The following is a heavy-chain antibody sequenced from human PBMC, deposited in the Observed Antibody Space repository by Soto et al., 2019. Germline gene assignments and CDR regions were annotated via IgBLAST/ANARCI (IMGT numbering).Heavy chain of an antibody. D-gene: IGHD4-17*01. CDR3: AIDMTPAETPGDEFDY. V-gene: IGHV3-74*01. CDR2: INSAGTIT. Sequence: EVQLVESGGAVVQPGGSLRLSCAASGFTFNTYWMHWVRQVPGKGLVWVSRINSAGTITSYADSVRGRFTISRDNAKNTVYLQMHSLRPDDTAVYYCAIDMTPAETPGDEFDYWGQGTLVTGSS. CDR1: GFTFNTYW. J-gene: IGHJ4*02.